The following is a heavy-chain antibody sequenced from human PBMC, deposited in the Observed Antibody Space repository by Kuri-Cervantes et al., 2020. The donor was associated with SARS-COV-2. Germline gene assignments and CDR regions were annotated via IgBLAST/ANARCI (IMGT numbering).Heavy chain of an antibody. CDR3: ARVLGPLTGFFDY. Sequence: ESLKISFTVSGGSISSSSYYWGWIRQPPGKGLEWIGSIYYSGSTYYNPSLKSRGTISVDTFKNQFSLKLSSVTAAETAVYYCARVLGPLTGFFDYWGQGTLVTVSS. CDR2: IYYSGST. V-gene: IGHV4-39*07. CDR1: GGSISSSSYY. J-gene: IGHJ4*02. D-gene: IGHD3-16*01.